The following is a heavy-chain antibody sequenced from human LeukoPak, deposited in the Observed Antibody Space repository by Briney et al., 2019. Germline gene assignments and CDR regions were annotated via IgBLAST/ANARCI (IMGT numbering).Heavy chain of an antibody. CDR1: GFTFSNYN. D-gene: IGHD1-26*01. Sequence: AGGSLRLSCAASGFTFSNYNMNWVRQAPGKVLEWVSSITYGSTYIYYADSVKGRFTISRDNAKNSVYLEMNSLRAEDTAVYYCARDPYSGGYGSYYYYYMDVWGKGTTVTISS. J-gene: IGHJ6*03. CDR2: ITYGSTYI. CDR3: ARDPYSGGYGSYYYYYMDV. V-gene: IGHV3-21*01.